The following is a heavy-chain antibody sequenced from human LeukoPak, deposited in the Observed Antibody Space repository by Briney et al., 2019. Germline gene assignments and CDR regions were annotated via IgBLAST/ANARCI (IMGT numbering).Heavy chain of an antibody. CDR2: IYSSGST. D-gene: IGHD3-10*01. V-gene: IGHV4-59*01. CDR1: GGSINSYY. Sequence: SETLSHSCTVSGGSINSYYWSWIRQPPGKGLEWIGYIYSSGSTNYNPSLKSRLTMSVDTSKNQFSLKLTSVTAADTAFYYCARSSSGGTPYYDYWGQGTLVTVSS. J-gene: IGHJ4*02. CDR3: ARSSSGGTPYYDY.